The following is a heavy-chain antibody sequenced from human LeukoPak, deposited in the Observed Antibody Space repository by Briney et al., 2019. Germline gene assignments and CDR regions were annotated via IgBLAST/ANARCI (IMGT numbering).Heavy chain of an antibody. J-gene: IGHJ2*01. CDR3: ATEVYEHFDL. V-gene: IGHV1-24*01. CDR1: GYTLTELS. Sequence: ASVKASCKVSGYTLTELSMHWVRQAPGKGLEWMGGFDAEDAETIYAQKFQGRVTMTEDTSTDTAYMELSSLRSEDTAVYYCATEVYEHFDLWGRGTLVTVSS. D-gene: IGHD2/OR15-2a*01. CDR2: FDAEDAET.